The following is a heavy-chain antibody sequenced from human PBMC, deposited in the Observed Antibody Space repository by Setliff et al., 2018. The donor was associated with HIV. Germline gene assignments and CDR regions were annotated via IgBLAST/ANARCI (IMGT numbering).Heavy chain of an antibody. V-gene: IGHV4-31*03. J-gene: IGHJ6*03. CDR2: IYYSGRT. Sequence: SETLSLTCTVSGGSISSGGYYWSWIRQHPGMGLEWIGYIYYSGRTYYNPSLKSRITMSVDTSKNQFSLKLSSVTAADTAVYYCARVCTVAGTYYYYYMDVWGKGTTVTVS. CDR3: ARVCTVAGTYYYYYMDV. D-gene: IGHD6-19*01. CDR1: GGSISSGGYY.